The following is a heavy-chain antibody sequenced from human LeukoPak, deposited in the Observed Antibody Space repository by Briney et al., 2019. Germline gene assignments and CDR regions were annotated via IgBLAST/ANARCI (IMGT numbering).Heavy chain of an antibody. Sequence: SETLSLTCTVSGGSISSYYWSWIRQPPGKGLEWIGYIYYSGSTNYNPSLKSRVTISVDTSRTQFSLKLSSVTAADTAVYYCARGLRYFDWFLDYWGQGTLVTVSS. J-gene: IGHJ4*02. CDR2: IYYSGST. V-gene: IGHV4-59*01. CDR3: ARGLRYFDWFLDY. CDR1: GGSISSYY. D-gene: IGHD3-9*01.